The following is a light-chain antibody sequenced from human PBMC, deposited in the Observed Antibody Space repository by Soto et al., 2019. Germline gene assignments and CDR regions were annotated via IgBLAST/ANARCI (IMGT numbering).Light chain of an antibody. CDR3: QQYNSYPWT. J-gene: IGKJ1*01. CDR1: QSISSW. CDR2: DAS. Sequence: QSPSTLSASVGDRVTITCRASQSISSWLAWYQQKPGRAPKLLIYDASSLESGVPSRFSGSGSGTEFTLTISSLQPDDFATYYCQQYNSYPWTFGQGTKVDIK. V-gene: IGKV1-5*01.